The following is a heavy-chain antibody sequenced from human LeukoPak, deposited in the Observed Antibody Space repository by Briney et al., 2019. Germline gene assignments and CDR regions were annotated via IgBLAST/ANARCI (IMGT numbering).Heavy chain of an antibody. CDR3: AREGGYIVGATGNWFDP. V-gene: IGHV3-23*01. D-gene: IGHD1-26*01. Sequence: PGGSLRLSCAASGFTFSSYAMSWVRQAPGKGLEWVSAISGSGGSTYYADSVKGRFTISRDNSKNTLYLQMNSLRAEDTAVYYCAREGGYIVGATGNWFDPWGQGTLVTVSS. CDR2: ISGSGGST. J-gene: IGHJ5*02. CDR1: GFTFSSYA.